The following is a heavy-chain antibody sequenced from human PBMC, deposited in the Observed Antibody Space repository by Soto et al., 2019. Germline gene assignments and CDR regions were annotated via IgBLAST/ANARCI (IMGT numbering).Heavy chain of an antibody. J-gene: IGHJ4*02. V-gene: IGHV4-31*03. CDR2: IYYSGST. Sequence: QVQLQESGPGLVKPSQTLSLTCTVSGGSISSGGYYWSWIRQHPGKGLEWIGYIYYSGSTYYNPSLKSRVTISVDTSKNQFSLKLSSVTAADTAVYYCARSGIDGGYPGEPMNFDYWGQGTLVTVSS. CDR3: ARSGIDGGYPGEPMNFDY. D-gene: IGHD3-22*01. CDR1: GGSISSGGYY.